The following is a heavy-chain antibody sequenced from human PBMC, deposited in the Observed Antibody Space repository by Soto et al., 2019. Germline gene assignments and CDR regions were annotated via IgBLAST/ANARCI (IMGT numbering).Heavy chain of an antibody. V-gene: IGHV1-46*01. Sequence: ASVKVSCKASGYTFTSYYMHWVRQAPGQGLEWMGIISPSSGSTSYAQKFQGRVTMTRDTSTSTAYMELRSLRSDDTAVYYCARGYDFWSGYPGLDVWGQGTTVTVSS. CDR1: GYTFTSYY. CDR3: ARGYDFWSGYPGLDV. J-gene: IGHJ6*01. D-gene: IGHD3-3*01. CDR2: ISPSSGST.